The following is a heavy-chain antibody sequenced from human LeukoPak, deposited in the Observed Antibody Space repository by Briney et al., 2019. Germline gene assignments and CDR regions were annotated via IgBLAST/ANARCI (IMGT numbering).Heavy chain of an antibody. D-gene: IGHD2-2*01. J-gene: IGHJ5*02. CDR3: ARRLTQYDCFDP. CDR1: GDSVSSNSVT. CDR2: TYYRSTWYN. V-gene: IGHV6-1*01. Sequence: SQTLSLTCAISGDSVSSNSVTWNWIRQSPSRGLEWLGRTYYRSTWYNDYAVSVRGRITVNPDTSKNQFSLHLNSVTPEDTAVYYCARRLTQYDCFDPWGQGTLVTVSS.